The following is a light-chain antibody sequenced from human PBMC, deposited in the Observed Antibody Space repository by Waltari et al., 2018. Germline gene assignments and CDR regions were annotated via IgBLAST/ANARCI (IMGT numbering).Light chain of an antibody. Sequence: QSMLTQPPSASGTPGQRVTISCSGSSSNIGSKTVNWYQHPPGTAPRVLIYRNNQRPSGVPDRFSGSKSGTSASLAISGLQSEDEADYYCSSWDDSVIGPVFGGGTKLTVL. V-gene: IGLV1-44*01. J-gene: IGLJ2*01. CDR2: RNN. CDR3: SSWDDSVIGPV. CDR1: SSNIGSKT.